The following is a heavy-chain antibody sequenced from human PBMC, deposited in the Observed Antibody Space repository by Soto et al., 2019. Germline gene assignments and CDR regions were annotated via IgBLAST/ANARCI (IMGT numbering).Heavy chain of an antibody. D-gene: IGHD3-9*01. CDR3: ARDNRYDILNGSYYFYAMDV. CDR1: GGSINNGRCY. J-gene: IGHJ6*02. V-gene: IGHV4-30-4*01. CDR2: IYYSGST. Sequence: SETLSLTCTASGGSINNGRCYWSWIRQPPGKGLEWIGYIYYSGSTYYNPSLKSRVTISLDTSENQFSLQLNSVTAADTAVYYCARDNRYDILNGSYYFYAMDVWGQGTTVTVSS.